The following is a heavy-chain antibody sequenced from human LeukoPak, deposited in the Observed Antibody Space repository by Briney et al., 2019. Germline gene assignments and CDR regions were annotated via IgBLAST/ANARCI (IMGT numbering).Heavy chain of an antibody. CDR3: VRDQGYCTSASCRGDAFDV. V-gene: IGHV3-7*01. J-gene: IGHJ3*01. CDR1: GFTFSTHW. D-gene: IGHD2-2*01. Sequence: GGSLRLSCAASGFTFSTHWMSWVRQAPGKGLEWVAKIKEDGSEKYYVDSVKSRFTISRDNAKNSLSLQMHSLRDEDTAVYYCVRDQGYCTSASCRGDAFDVWGQGSMVSVSS. CDR2: IKEDGSEK.